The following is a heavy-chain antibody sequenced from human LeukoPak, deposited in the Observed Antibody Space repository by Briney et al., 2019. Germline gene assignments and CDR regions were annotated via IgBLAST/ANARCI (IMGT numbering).Heavy chain of an antibody. CDR3: ARDGELDPDYYYYMDV. CDR1: GYTFTGYY. J-gene: IGHJ6*03. D-gene: IGHD1-26*01. CDR2: INPNSGGT. V-gene: IGHV1-2*02. Sequence: GASVKVSCKASGYTFTGYYMHWARQAPGQGLEWMGWINPNSGGTNYAQKFQGRVTMTRDTSISTAYMELSRLRSDDTAVYYCARDGELDPDYYYYMDVWGKGTTVTVSS.